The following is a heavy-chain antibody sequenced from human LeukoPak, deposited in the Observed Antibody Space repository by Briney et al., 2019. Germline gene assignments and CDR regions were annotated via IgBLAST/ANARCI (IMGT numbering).Heavy chain of an antibody. V-gene: IGHV3-66*01. CDR1: GFTVSSDY. CDR2: LYSGGTT. Sequence: GGSLRLSCAASGFTVSSDYMSWVRQAPGKGLEWISILYSGGTTYYADSVKGRFTISRDNSKNTLYLQMNSLRAEDTAVYYCARAPTVTTNFDCWGQGTLVTVSS. J-gene: IGHJ4*02. D-gene: IGHD4-17*01. CDR3: ARAPTVTTNFDC.